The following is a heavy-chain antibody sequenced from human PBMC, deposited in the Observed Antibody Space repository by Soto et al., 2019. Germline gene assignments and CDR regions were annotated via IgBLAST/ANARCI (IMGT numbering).Heavy chain of an antibody. D-gene: IGHD4-17*01. CDR3: AREVIPLTTDWYFDL. J-gene: IGHJ2*01. Sequence: QLQLRESGPGLVKSSETLSLTCTVSGSSLSGGVGGLYYWSWIRRPPGKGLEWIGYIYDSGSTYYNPSLNSRVTISVDTSKNQFSLRLSSVTAADTAVYYCAREVIPLTTDWYFDLWGRGTLVTVSS. V-gene: IGHV4-30-4*01. CDR1: GSSLSGGVGGLYY. CDR2: IYDSGST.